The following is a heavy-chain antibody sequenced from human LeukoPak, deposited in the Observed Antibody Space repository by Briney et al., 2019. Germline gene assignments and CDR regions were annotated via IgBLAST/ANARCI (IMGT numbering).Heavy chain of an antibody. CDR2: ISGSGGST. D-gene: IGHD6-13*01. J-gene: IGHJ4*02. CDR3: AKDVDEWGAAAAPLDY. Sequence: GGSLRLSCAASGFTFSSYAMSWVRQAPGKGLKWVSAISGSGGSTYYADSVKGRFTISRDNSKNTLYLQMNSLRAEDTAVYYCAKDVDEWGAAAAPLDYWGQGTLVTVSS. CDR1: GFTFSSYA. V-gene: IGHV3-23*01.